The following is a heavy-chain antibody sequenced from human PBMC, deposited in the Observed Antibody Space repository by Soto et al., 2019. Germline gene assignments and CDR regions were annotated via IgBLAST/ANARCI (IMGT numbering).Heavy chain of an antibody. CDR1: GYTFTTYG. D-gene: IGHD6-19*01. V-gene: IGHV1-18*01. Sequence: QVQLVQSGAEVKKPGASVKVSCKASGYTFTTYGISWVRQAPGQGLEWMGWISTYNGNTKYAQNLQGRVTMTTDTSTRTAYMELMNLRSDDTAVYYCARGIAVAGDDDYWGQGTLVIVSS. J-gene: IGHJ4*02. CDR3: ARGIAVAGDDDY. CDR2: ISTYNGNT.